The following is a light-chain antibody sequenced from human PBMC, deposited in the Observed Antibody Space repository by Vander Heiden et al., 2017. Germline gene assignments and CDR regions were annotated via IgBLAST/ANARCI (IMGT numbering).Light chain of an antibody. J-gene: IGLJ1*01. Sequence: QSALTQPASVSGSPGQSITTSCTGTSSDVGGYNYVSWYQQHPGKAPKLMIYDVSNRPSGVSNRFSGSKSGNTASLTISGLQAEDEADYYCSSYTSSSTLIVFGTGTKVTV. V-gene: IGLV2-14*01. CDR3: SSYTSSSTLIV. CDR2: DVS. CDR1: SSDVGGYNY.